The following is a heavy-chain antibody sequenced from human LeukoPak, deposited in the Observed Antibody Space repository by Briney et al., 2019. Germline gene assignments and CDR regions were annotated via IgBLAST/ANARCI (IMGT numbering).Heavy chain of an antibody. D-gene: IGHD1/OR15-1a*01. J-gene: IGHJ5*01. CDR2: ITGSGGST. CDR1: GFTFSSYS. CDR3: AKHLTGTKFFDS. Sequence: EGSLRLSCAASGFTFSSYSMSWVRQAPGKGLERVSAITGSGGSTYHADSVRGRFTISRDNSKNTLYLQMNSLRAEDTAIYYCAKHLTGTKFFDSWGQGALVTVSS. V-gene: IGHV3-23*01.